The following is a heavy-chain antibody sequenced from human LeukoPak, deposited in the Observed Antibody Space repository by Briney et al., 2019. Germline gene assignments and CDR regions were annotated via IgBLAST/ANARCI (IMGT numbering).Heavy chain of an antibody. CDR2: IKQDGSEI. CDR3: ARGRGHSGYDLYDY. V-gene: IGHV3-7*01. Sequence: GGSLRLSCAAPGFTFSNYWMGWVRQAPGKGLEWVANIKQDGSEIYYVDSVKGRFTISRDTAKDSLYLQMNSLRAEDTAVHYCARGRGHSGYDLYDYWGQGTLVTVSS. CDR1: GFTFSNYW. D-gene: IGHD5-12*01. J-gene: IGHJ4*02.